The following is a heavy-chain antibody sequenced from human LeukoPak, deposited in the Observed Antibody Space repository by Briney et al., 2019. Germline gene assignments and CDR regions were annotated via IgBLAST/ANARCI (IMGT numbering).Heavy chain of an antibody. Sequence: GGSLRLSCAASGFTFSIYAMSWVRHAPGKGLESVSSICGSIITTYYADSVKGRFTISRDNTKNTLYLQMNSLRAADTGVYYCAKQRGGSCYSAFDPWGQGTRATVSS. CDR3: AKQRGGSCYSAFDP. CDR1: GFTFSIYA. D-gene: IGHD2-15*01. CDR2: ICGSIITT. J-gene: IGHJ5*02. V-gene: IGHV3-23*01.